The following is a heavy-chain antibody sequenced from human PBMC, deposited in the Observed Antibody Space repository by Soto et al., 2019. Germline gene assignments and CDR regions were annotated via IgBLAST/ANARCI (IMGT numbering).Heavy chain of an antibody. D-gene: IGHD6-25*01. J-gene: IGHJ6*02. CDR3: ARERIAAV. CDR1: GGSISNFY. V-gene: IGHV4-59*01. CDR2: IYYTGTT. Sequence: SETLSLTCTVSGGSISNFYWSWIRQSPGKGLEWIGYIYYTGTTNYNPSLTSRATISIVTSKSQFSLKLISVTAADTAVYYCARERIAAVWGQGTTVTVSS.